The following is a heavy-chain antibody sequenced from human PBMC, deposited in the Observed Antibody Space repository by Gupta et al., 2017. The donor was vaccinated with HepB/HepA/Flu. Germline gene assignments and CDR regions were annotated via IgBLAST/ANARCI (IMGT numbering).Heavy chain of an antibody. D-gene: IGHD3-3*01. J-gene: IGHJ6*03. V-gene: IGHV3-23*01. CDR2: IGGDVRA. CDR3: AKDLYFWSAMDV. Sequence: EVQLLESGGGLVQPGGSLRLSCAASGFPFSNHAMSWVRQAPRKGLEWVSGIGGDVRAHYADSVKGRFTISRDNSKNTLYLQMNSLRAEDTAVYYCAKDLYFWSAMDVWGEGITVTVSS. CDR1: GFPFSNHA.